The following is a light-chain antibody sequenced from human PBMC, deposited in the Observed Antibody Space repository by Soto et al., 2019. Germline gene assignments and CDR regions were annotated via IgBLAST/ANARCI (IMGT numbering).Light chain of an antibody. V-gene: IGKV3-11*01. Sequence: EIVLTQSPATLSLSPGERATVSFRSSQSVSSHLAWYQQKRGQAPRLLIYDASSRASGIPARFSGSGSGTDFTLTISSLEPEDFAVYYCQQRSNWPPITFGQGTRLEIK. CDR2: DAS. CDR3: QQRSNWPPIT. J-gene: IGKJ5*01. CDR1: QSVSSH.